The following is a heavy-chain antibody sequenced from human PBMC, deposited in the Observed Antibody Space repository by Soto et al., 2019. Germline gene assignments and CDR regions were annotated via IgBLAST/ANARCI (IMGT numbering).Heavy chain of an antibody. Sequence: SVKVSCKASGGTFSSYAISWVRQAPGQGLEWMGGIIPIFGTANYAQKFQGRVTITADESTSTAYMELSSLGSEDTAVYYCARDAGQRAYYYDSSGYYKDDAFDIWGQGTMVTVSS. D-gene: IGHD3-22*01. CDR3: ARDAGQRAYYYDSSGYYKDDAFDI. J-gene: IGHJ3*02. V-gene: IGHV1-69*13. CDR2: IIPIFGTA. CDR1: GGTFSSYA.